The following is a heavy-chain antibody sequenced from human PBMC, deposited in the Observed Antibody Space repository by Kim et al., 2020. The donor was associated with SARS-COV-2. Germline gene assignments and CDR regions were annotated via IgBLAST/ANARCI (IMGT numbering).Heavy chain of an antibody. J-gene: IGHJ6*02. Sequence: KGRFTNSRDNAKNSLYLKMNSLRAEDTAVYYCAREGRSSTSPYYYYGMDVWGQGTTVTVSS. V-gene: IGHV3-11*06. D-gene: IGHD2-2*01. CDR3: AREGRSSTSPYYYYGMDV.